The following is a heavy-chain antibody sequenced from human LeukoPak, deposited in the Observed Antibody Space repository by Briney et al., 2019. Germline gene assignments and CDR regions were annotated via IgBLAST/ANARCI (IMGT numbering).Heavy chain of an antibody. V-gene: IGHV3-7*01. J-gene: IGHJ5*02. CDR1: GFTFSTSW. Sequence: PGGSPRLSCAASGFTFSTSWMSWVRQGPGKGLEWVANIKKDGSETYYVDSVKGRFTISRDNSKNTLYLQMNSLRAEDTAVYYCARDNFAYRGGHCPNWFDPWRQGTLVTVS. CDR2: IKKDGSET. CDR3: ARDNFAYRGGHCPNWFDP. D-gene: IGHD2-21*02.